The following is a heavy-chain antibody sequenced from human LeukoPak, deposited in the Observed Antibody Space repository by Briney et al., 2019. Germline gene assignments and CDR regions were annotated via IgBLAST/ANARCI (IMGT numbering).Heavy chain of an antibody. CDR3: AKDPQFVVVPAAHNNWFDP. J-gene: IGHJ5*02. V-gene: IGHV3-23*01. CDR2: ISGSGGST. D-gene: IGHD2-2*01. Sequence: GGSLRLSCAASGFTFSSYAMSWVRQAPGKGLEWVSAISGSGGSTYYADSVTGRFTISRDNSKNTLYLQMNSLRAEDTAVYYCAKDPQFVVVPAAHNNWFDPWGQGTLVTVSS. CDR1: GFTFSSYA.